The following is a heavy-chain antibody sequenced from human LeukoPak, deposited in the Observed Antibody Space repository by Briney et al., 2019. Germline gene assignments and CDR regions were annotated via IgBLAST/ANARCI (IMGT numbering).Heavy chain of an antibody. Sequence: PGGSLRLSCAASGFTFSSYAMSWVRQAPGKRLEWVSVISGSGGSTYYADSVKGRFTISRDNSKNTLYLQMNSLRAEDTAVYYCAQLNTRNYYDSSGYYPYGMDVWGQGTTVTVSS. J-gene: IGHJ6*02. CDR3: AQLNTRNYYDSSGYYPYGMDV. V-gene: IGHV3-23*01. CDR2: ISGSGGST. CDR1: GFTFSSYA. D-gene: IGHD3-22*01.